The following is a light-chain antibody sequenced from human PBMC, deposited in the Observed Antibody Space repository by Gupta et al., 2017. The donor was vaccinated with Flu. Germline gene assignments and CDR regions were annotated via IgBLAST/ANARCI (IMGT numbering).Light chain of an antibody. CDR3: QQCYSLPRT. CDR2: AAS. J-gene: IGKJ1*01. CDR1: QSISSS. V-gene: IGKV1-39*01. Sequence: DIQMTQSPSSLSASVGDRVTITCRASQSISSSLNWYQQKPGTAPKPLIYAASSLQSGVPSRFSGSGSGTDFTLTISSLQLEDFATYYCQQCYSLPRTFGQGTKVEIK.